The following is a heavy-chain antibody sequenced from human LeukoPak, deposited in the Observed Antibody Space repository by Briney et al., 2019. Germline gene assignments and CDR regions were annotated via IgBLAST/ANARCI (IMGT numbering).Heavy chain of an antibody. J-gene: IGHJ4*02. D-gene: IGHD5-24*01. V-gene: IGHV3-7*01. CDR3: ARAARSRWLDY. Sequence: GGSLRLSCAASGFTFNTYWMSWVRQAPGKGLEWVANIKQDGSEKYYVDSVKGRFTISRDNAKNSLYLQMNSLRAEDTAVYYCARAARSRWLDYWGQGTLVTVSS. CDR2: IKQDGSEK. CDR1: GFTFNTYW.